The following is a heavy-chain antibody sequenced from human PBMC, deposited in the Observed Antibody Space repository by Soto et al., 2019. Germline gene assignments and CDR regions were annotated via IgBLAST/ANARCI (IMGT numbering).Heavy chain of an antibody. V-gene: IGHV1-69*02. D-gene: IGHD2-2*01. Sequence: QVQLVQSGAEVQKPGSSVKVSCKASGGTFSSYTISWVRQAPGQGLEWMGRIIPILGIAKYAQKFQGRVTITADKSTSTAYMELSSLRSEDTAVYYCARGIIVVPAAQRHYYYYYMDVWGKGTTVTVSS. J-gene: IGHJ6*03. CDR2: IIPILGIA. CDR3: ARGIIVVPAAQRHYYYYYMDV. CDR1: GGTFSSYT.